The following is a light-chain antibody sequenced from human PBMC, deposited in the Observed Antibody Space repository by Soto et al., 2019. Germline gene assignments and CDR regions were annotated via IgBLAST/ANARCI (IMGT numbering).Light chain of an antibody. CDR3: SSFTTDTNYV. V-gene: IGLV2-14*01. Sequence: QSVLSHPASVSWSPGHSITISCNGTSSDVGANIFVSWYQQHPGKVPKLMIYTVSSRPSGVSQRFSGSKSGNTASLTISGLQAEDEADYYCSSFTTDTNYVFGTGTKVTVL. CDR2: TVS. CDR1: SSDVGANIF. J-gene: IGLJ1*01.